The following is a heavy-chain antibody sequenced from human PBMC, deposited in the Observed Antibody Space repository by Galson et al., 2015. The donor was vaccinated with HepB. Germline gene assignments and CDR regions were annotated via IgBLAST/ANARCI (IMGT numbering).Heavy chain of an antibody. Sequence: LSLTCTVSGGSISSSTYYWGWIRLPPGKGLDWIGSIFHGGSTYYNPSLESRVTISVDTSKNQFSLKLSSVTAADTAVYYCARGGDSSGWADFDYWGQGTLVTVSS. CDR1: GGSISSSTYY. J-gene: IGHJ4*02. D-gene: IGHD6-19*01. CDR3: ARGGDSSGWADFDY. CDR2: IFHGGST. V-gene: IGHV4-39*07.